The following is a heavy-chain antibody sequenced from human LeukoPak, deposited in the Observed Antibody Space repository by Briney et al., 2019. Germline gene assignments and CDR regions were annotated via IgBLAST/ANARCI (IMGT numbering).Heavy chain of an antibody. J-gene: IGHJ3*02. V-gene: IGHV4-31*03. D-gene: IGHD3-9*01. CDR1: GGSISSGGYY. CDR3: ARGKALYYDILTGYLDAFDI. CDR2: IYYSGST. Sequence: SETLSLTCTVSGGSISSGGYYWSWIRQHPGKGLEWIGYIYYSGSTYYNPSLKSRVTISVDTSKNQFSLKLSSVTAADTAVYYCARGKALYYDILTGYLDAFDIWGQGTMVTVSS.